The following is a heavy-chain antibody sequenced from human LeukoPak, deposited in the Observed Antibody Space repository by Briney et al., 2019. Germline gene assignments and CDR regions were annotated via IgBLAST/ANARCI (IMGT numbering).Heavy chain of an antibody. Sequence: ASVKVSCKASGNTFTSFGITWIRQAPGQGLEWMGWISAYNGNTNYAQKLQGRVTMTTDTSTSTAYMELRSLRSDDTAVYYCARERYSSSDYWGQGTLVTVSS. CDR2: ISAYNGNT. CDR3: ARERYSSSDY. J-gene: IGHJ4*02. V-gene: IGHV1-18*01. D-gene: IGHD5-18*01. CDR1: GNTFTSFG.